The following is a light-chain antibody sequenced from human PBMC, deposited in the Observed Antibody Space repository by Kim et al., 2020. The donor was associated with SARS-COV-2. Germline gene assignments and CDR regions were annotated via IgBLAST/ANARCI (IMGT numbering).Light chain of an antibody. Sequence: DIVMTQSPDSLAVSLGERATINCKSGQSVLYSSNNKNYLAWYQQKPGQPPKLLIYWASTRESGVPDRFSGSGSGTDFTLTISSLQAEDVAVYYCQQYYSTPMYTFGQGTKLEI. CDR3: QQYYSTPMYT. CDR1: QSVLYSSNNKNY. CDR2: WAS. V-gene: IGKV4-1*01. J-gene: IGKJ2*01.